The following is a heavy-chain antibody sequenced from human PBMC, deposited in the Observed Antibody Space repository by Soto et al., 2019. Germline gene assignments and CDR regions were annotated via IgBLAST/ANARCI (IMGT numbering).Heavy chain of an antibody. CDR1: GYTLTELS. J-gene: IGHJ6*03. D-gene: IGHD3-10*01. CDR2: FDPEDGET. CDR3: AAGERGFGELLPSYYYYMDV. Sequence: ASVKVSRKVSGYTLTELSMHWVRQAPGKGLEWMGGFDPEDGETIYAQKFQGRVTMTEETSTDTAYMELSSLRSEDTAVYYCAAGERGFGELLPSYYYYMDVWGKGTTVTVSS. V-gene: IGHV1-24*01.